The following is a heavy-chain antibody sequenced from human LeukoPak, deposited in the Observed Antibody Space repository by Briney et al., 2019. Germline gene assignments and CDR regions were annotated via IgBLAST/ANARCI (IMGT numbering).Heavy chain of an antibody. CDR3: ARDPTTEETVPYYFDD. CDR2: INHRGGT. Sequence: SETLSLPCAVSGGSFIGYHWNWIRQSPGKGLEWIAEINHRGGTNYNPSLKSRVTISIDTSKNQFSLNLKSVTAADTAVYYCARDPTTEETVPYYFDDWGQGTLVTVSP. J-gene: IGHJ4*02. CDR1: GGSFIGYH. D-gene: IGHD4-23*01. V-gene: IGHV4-34*01.